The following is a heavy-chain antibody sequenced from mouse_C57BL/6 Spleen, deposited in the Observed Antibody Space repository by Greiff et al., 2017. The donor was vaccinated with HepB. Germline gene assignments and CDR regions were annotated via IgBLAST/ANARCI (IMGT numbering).Heavy chain of an antibody. CDR1: GYTFTDYE. CDR2: IDPETGGT. D-gene: IGHD1-1*01. Sequence: VQLQQSGAELVRPGASVTLSCKASGYTFTDYEMHWVKQTPVHGLEWIGAIDPETGGTAYNQKFKGKAILTADKSSSTAYMELRSLTSEDSAVYYWTRYYGSSYVGWFAYWGQGTLVTVSA. V-gene: IGHV1-15*01. CDR3: TRYYGSSYVGWFAY. J-gene: IGHJ3*01.